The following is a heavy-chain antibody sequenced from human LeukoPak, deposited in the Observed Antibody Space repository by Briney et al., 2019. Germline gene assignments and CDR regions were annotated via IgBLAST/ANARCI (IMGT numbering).Heavy chain of an antibody. V-gene: IGHV4-39*07. CDR2: ISFSGSA. CDR3: ARVHGGI. D-gene: IGHD3-3*02. CDR1: GGSITSSPYY. J-gene: IGHJ4*02. Sequence: SETLSLTCTVSGGSITSSPYYWGWIRQPPGKGLEWIGSISFSGSAFYNPSLESRVTVSRDTSKNQLSLKVNSVTAADTAVYYCARVHGGIWGQGTLVTVSS.